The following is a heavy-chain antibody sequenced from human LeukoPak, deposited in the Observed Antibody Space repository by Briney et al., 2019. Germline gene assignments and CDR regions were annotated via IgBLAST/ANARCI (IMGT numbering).Heavy chain of an antibody. CDR2: IFYNGAT. Sequence: SETLSLTCTVSGGSISSSDWYWGWIRQPPGKGLEWIGTIFYNGATQFNPSLKSRVTLSVDTSRNQFSLRLTSVTAADTAVYFCARRIMGSSSMDSWGQGTLVTVSS. CDR1: GGSISSSDWY. V-gene: IGHV4-39*07. CDR3: ARRIMGSSSMDS. J-gene: IGHJ4*02. D-gene: IGHD6-6*01.